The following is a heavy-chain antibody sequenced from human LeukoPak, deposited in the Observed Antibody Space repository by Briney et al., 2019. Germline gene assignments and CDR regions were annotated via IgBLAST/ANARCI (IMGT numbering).Heavy chain of an antibody. J-gene: IGHJ4*02. CDR3: APDPNKWLRNY. V-gene: IGHV3-23*01. CDR1: GFTFSSYA. Sequence: GGSLRLSCAASGFTFSSYAMNWVRQAPGKGLEWVSDISGSGGSTYYADSVKGRFTTSRDNSNNTLYLQMNSLRVEDTAVYYCAPDPNKWLRNYWGQGTLVTVSS. CDR2: ISGSGGST. D-gene: IGHD5-12*01.